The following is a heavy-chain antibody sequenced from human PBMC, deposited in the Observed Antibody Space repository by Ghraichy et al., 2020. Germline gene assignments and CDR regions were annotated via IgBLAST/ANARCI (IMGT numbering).Heavy chain of an antibody. CDR1: GDSVNSKIHY. J-gene: IGHJ4*02. D-gene: IGHD1-1*01. CDR2: IDYSGGT. V-gene: IGHV4-61*03. CDR3: ARGGFWSYFDY. Sequence: SETLSLTCTVSGDSVNSKIHYWTWFRQPAGKSLEFLGYIDYSGGTKYNPSLRGRVTIVLDTSKNNFSLKLRSVAAADTAVYYCARGGFWSYFDYWGPGTLVTVSS.